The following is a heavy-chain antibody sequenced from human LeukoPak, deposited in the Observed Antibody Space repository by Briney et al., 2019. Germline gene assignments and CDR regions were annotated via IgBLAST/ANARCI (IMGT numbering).Heavy chain of an antibody. J-gene: IGHJ3*02. CDR3: ARDAVPAAKDAFDI. V-gene: IGHV4-34*01. D-gene: IGHD2-2*01. CDR2: INHSGST. Sequence: SETLSLTCTVSGGSISSYYWSWIRQPPGKGLEWIGEINHSGSTNYNPSLKSRVTISVDTSKNQFSLKLSSVTAADTAVYYCARDAVPAAKDAFDIWGQGTMVTVSS. CDR1: GGSISSYY.